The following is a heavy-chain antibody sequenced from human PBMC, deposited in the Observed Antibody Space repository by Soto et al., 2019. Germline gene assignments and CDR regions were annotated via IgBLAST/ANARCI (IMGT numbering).Heavy chain of an antibody. Sequence: HPEVSLRLSCAASGFTFSSYSMNWVRQAPGKGLEWVSYISSSSSTIYYADSVKGRFTISRDNAKNSLYLQMNSLRDEDTAVYYCARGGIAGAGTPPWHYGMEGWGPGTTVTVS. CDR1: GFTFSSYS. D-gene: IGHD6-19*01. V-gene: IGHV3-48*02. CDR3: ARGGIAGAGTPPWHYGMEG. J-gene: IGHJ6*02. CDR2: ISSSSSTI.